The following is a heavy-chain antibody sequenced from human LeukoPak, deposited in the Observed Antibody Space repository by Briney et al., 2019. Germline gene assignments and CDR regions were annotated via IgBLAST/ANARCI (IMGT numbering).Heavy chain of an antibody. CDR2: ISSSSSYI. CDR1: GFTFSSYS. Sequence: GGSLRLSCAASGFTFSSYSMNWVRQAPGKGLEWVSSISSSSSYIYYADSVKGRFTISRDNAKNSLYLQMNSLRAEDTAVCYCARGGYSYGYVDYWGQGTLVTVSS. CDR3: ARGGYSYGYVDY. J-gene: IGHJ4*02. D-gene: IGHD5-18*01. V-gene: IGHV3-21*01.